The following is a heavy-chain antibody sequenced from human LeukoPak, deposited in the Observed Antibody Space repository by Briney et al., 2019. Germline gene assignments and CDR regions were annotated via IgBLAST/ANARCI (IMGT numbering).Heavy chain of an antibody. D-gene: IGHD3-22*01. CDR2: IYYSGST. J-gene: IGHJ4*02. V-gene: IGHV4-59*01. CDR3: ARYYYDSSGYLDY. CDR1: GASISSYY. Sequence: PSETLSLTCSVSGASISSYYWSWIRQPPGKGLEWIGYIYYSGSTNYNPSLKSRVTISVDTSKNQFSLKLSSVTAADTAVYYCARYYYDSSGYLDYWGQGTLVTVSS.